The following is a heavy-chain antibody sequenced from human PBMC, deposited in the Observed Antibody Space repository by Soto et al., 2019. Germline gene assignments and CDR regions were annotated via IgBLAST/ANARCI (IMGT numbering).Heavy chain of an antibody. V-gene: IGHV3-30*18. CDR3: AKDRGYGDYDAPYYYGMDV. D-gene: IGHD4-17*01. Sequence: GGSLRLSCAASGFTFSSYGMHWVRQAPGKGLEWVAVISYDGSNKYYADSVKGRFTISRDNSKNTRYLQMNSLRAEDTAVYYCAKDRGYGDYDAPYYYGMDVWGQGTTVTVSS. CDR2: ISYDGSNK. J-gene: IGHJ6*02. CDR1: GFTFSSYG.